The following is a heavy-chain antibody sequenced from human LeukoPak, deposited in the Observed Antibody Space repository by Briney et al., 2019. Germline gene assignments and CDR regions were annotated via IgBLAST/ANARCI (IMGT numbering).Heavy chain of an antibody. CDR1: GFTFVDAW. D-gene: IGHD3-10*01. V-gene: IGHV3-15*01. CDR3: TTVKAMVRDFDY. CDR2: IKSKTDGGTT. Sequence: GGSLRLSCTPSGFTFVDAWMSWVRQAPGKGLEWVGRIKSKTDGGTTDYAAPVKGRFTISRDDSKNTLYLQMNSLKTEDTAVYYCTTVKAMVRDFDYWGQGTLVTVSS. J-gene: IGHJ4*02.